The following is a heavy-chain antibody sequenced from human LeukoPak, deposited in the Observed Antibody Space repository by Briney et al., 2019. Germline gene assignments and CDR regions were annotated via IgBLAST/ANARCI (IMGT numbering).Heavy chain of an antibody. CDR2: ISGSGGST. CDR3: AKGRTRITMVRGSVGFDY. CDR1: GFTFSSYA. D-gene: IGHD3-10*01. J-gene: IGHJ4*02. Sequence: GGSLRLSCAASGFTFSSYAMSWVRQAPGKGLEWVSAISGSGGSTYYADSVKGRFTISRDNSKNTLYLQMNSLRAEDTAVYYCAKGRTRITMVRGSVGFDYWGQGTLVTVSS. V-gene: IGHV3-23*01.